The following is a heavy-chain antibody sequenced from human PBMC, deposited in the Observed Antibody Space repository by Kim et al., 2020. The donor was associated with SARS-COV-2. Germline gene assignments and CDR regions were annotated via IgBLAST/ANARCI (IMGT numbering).Heavy chain of an antibody. CDR2: TNHRGTT. CDR1: GENFRAYY. V-gene: IGHV4-34*01. D-gene: IGHD3-9*01. Sequence: SETLSLTCAVYGENFRAYYWSWIRQPPGKGLEWIGETNHRGTTNYNPSLKSRVTISVDTSKSQFSLKLSSVTAADTAVYYCAKARYFDWLLASTADNYFDSWGQGTLVTVSS. J-gene: IGHJ5*01. CDR3: AKARYFDWLLASTADNYFDS.